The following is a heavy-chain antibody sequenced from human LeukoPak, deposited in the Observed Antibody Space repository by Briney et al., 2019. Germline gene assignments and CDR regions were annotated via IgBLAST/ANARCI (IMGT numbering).Heavy chain of an antibody. CDR2: ISPYNGNT. Sequence: ASVKVSCKASGGTFSSYGINWVRQAPGQGLEWMGWISPYNGNTKNAQNLQGRVTMTTDTSTSTAYMELRSLRSDDTAVYYCARDQGYCISATCDEIYQFDSWGQGTLVTVSS. J-gene: IGHJ4*02. CDR1: GGTFSSYG. D-gene: IGHD2-2*01. CDR3: ARDQGYCISATCDEIYQFDS. V-gene: IGHV1-18*04.